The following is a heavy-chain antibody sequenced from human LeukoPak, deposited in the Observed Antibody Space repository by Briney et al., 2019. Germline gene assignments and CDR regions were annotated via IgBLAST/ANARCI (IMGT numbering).Heavy chain of an antibody. V-gene: IGHV4-39*01. J-gene: IGHJ5*02. Sequence: SETLSLTCTVSGGSISSSSYYWGWIRQPPGKGLEWIGSIYYSGSTYYNPSLKSRVTISVDTSKNQFSLKLNSVTAADTAVYYCARNRYYYGSGNYGVPNWFDPWGQGTLVTVSS. D-gene: IGHD3-10*01. CDR1: GGSISSSSYY. CDR2: IYYSGST. CDR3: ARNRYYYGSGNYGVPNWFDP.